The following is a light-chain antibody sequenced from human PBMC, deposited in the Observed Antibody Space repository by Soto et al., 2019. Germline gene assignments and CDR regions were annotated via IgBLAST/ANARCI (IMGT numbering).Light chain of an antibody. Sequence: QSVLTQPPSVSGAPGQTVTISCTGNSSNIGAGYDVHWYQQLPGTSPKLLIFGSTVGAAGVPDRISGSKSATSASLAITGLQADDEGDYYCQSYDSALNAVIFGGGSKLTVL. CDR1: SSNIGAGYD. CDR2: GST. CDR3: QSYDSALNAVI. J-gene: IGLJ2*01. V-gene: IGLV1-40*01.